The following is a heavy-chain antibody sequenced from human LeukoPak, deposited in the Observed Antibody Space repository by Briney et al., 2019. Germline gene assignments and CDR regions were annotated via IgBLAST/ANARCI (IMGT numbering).Heavy chain of an antibody. CDR1: GGSISSGGYS. J-gene: IGHJ5*02. V-gene: IGHV4-61*08. Sequence: SQTLSLTCAVSGGSISSGGYSWSWVRQPPGKGLEWIGYIYYSGSTNYNPSLKSRVTISVDTSKNQFSLKLSSMTAADTAMYYCARHVAVLDWFDPWGQGTLVTVSS. CDR3: ARHVAVLDWFDP. CDR2: IYYSGST. D-gene: IGHD6-19*01.